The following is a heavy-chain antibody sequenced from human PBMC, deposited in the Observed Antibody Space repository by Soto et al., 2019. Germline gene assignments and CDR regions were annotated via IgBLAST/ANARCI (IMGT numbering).Heavy chain of an antibody. CDR2: IYYSGST. D-gene: IGHD3-10*01. J-gene: IGHJ4*02. CDR3: ARVGGFGELFVDY. V-gene: IGHV4-39*01. Sequence: QPQLQESGPGLVKPSETLSLTCTVSGGSISSSSYYWGWIRQPPGKGLEWIGSIYYSGSTYYNPSLKSRVTISVDTSKNQFSLKLSSVTAADTAVYYCARVGGFGELFVDYWGQGTLVTVSS. CDR1: GGSISSSSYY.